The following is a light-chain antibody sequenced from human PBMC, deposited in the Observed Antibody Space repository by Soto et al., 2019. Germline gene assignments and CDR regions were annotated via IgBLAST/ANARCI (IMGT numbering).Light chain of an antibody. Sequence: VVLTQSPATLSLSLGESATLSCRASQSVGSNLAWYQQKRGQAPRLLLYDATERATGIPARFTGSRSGTDFTLSSSSLEPDDFAVYYCQQRSDRLSFGGGTVVEI. CDR1: QSVGSN. CDR2: DAT. J-gene: IGKJ4*01. CDR3: QQRSDRLS. V-gene: IGKV3-11*01.